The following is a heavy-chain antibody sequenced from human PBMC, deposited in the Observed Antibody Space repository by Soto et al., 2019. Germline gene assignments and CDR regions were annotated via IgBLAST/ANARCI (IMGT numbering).Heavy chain of an antibody. J-gene: IGHJ5*02. CDR1: GYTFTSYG. V-gene: IGHV7-4-1*01. D-gene: IGHD3-9*01. Sequence: ASVKVSCKASGYTFTSYGISWVRQAPGQGLEWMGWINTNTGNPTYAQGFTGRFVFSLDTSVSTAYLQICSLKAEDTAVYYCAREYYDILTGYYNRNWFDPWGQGTLVTVSS. CDR3: AREYYDILTGYYNRNWFDP. CDR2: INTNTGNP.